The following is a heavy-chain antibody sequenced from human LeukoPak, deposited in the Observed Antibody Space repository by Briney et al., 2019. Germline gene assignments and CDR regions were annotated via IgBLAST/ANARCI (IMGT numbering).Heavy chain of an antibody. V-gene: IGHV3-23*01. J-gene: IGHJ4*02. Sequence: GGSLRLSCAASGFTFSSYAMSWVRQAPGKGLEWVSAISGSGGSTYYADSVKGRFTISRDNSKNTLYLQMNSLRAEDTAVYYCSKGKDGYNSYFDYWGQGTLVTVSS. D-gene: IGHD5-24*01. CDR1: GFTFSSYA. CDR2: ISGSGGST. CDR3: SKGKDGYNSYFDY.